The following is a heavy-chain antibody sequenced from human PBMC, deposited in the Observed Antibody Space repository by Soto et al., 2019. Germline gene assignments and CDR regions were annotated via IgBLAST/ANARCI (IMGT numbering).Heavy chain of an antibody. D-gene: IGHD3-3*01. CDR3: ASSSYYDFWSGYSPYYYGMDV. CDR2: ISAYNGNT. Sequence: QVQLVQSGAEVKKPGASVKVSCKASGYTFTSYGISWVRQAPGQGLEWMGWISAYNGNTNYAQKLQGRVTMTTDTSTRTAYMELRSLRSDDTAVYYCASSSYYDFWSGYSPYYYGMDVWGQGTTVTVSS. J-gene: IGHJ6*02. CDR1: GYTFTSYG. V-gene: IGHV1-18*04.